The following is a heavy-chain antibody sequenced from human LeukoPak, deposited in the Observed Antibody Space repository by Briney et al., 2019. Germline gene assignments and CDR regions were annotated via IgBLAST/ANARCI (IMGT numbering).Heavy chain of an antibody. V-gene: IGHV3-30*04. CDR2: ISYDGSNK. Sequence: GGSLRLSCAASGFTFSSYAMHWVRQAPGKGLEWVAVISYDGSNKYYADSVKGRSTISRDNSKNTLYLQMNSLRAEDTAVYYCARGAEWELLLFPDYWGQGTLVTVSS. J-gene: IGHJ4*02. CDR3: ARGAEWELLLFPDY. CDR1: GFTFSSYA. D-gene: IGHD1-26*01.